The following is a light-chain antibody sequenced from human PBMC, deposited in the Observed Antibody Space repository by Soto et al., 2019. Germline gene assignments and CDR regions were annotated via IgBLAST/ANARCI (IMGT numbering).Light chain of an antibody. CDR1: QSVGDK. Sequence: EILMTQSPATLSVSPGERATLSCRASQSVGDKLAWYRQKPGQAPRLLMYDTSTRATGVPDRFSGSGSGTEFTLTISSLQSEDFAVYYCQHYNSWPPIYTFGQGTKLEIK. J-gene: IGKJ2*01. V-gene: IGKV3-15*01. CDR3: QHYNSWPPIYT. CDR2: DTS.